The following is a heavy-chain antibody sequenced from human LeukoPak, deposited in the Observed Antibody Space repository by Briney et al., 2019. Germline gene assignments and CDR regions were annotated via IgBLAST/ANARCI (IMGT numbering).Heavy chain of an antibody. CDR3: ARYLVVVPAAISAWFDP. V-gene: IGHV4-30-2*01. J-gene: IGHJ5*02. CDR1: GGSISSGGYY. CDR2: IYHSGST. Sequence: SQTLSLTCTVSGGSISSGGYYWSWIRQPPGKGLEWIGYIYHSGSTYYNPSLKSRVTISVDRSKNQFSLKLSSVTAADTAVYYCARYLVVVPAAISAWFDPWGQGTLVTVSS. D-gene: IGHD2-2*02.